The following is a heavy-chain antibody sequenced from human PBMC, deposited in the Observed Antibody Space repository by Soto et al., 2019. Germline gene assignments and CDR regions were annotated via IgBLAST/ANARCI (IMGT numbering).Heavy chain of an antibody. CDR3: AKDSGYNYGYFRWFDP. J-gene: IGHJ5*02. D-gene: IGHD5-18*01. Sequence: PSETLSLTCTVSGGSISSYYWSWFRQSPGRGLEWIGHIFYSGSTNYNPALKSRVTISLDTSKSQFSLKLSSVTAADTAVYYCAKDSGYNYGYFRWFDPWGQGTLVT. CDR2: IFYSGST. V-gene: IGHV4-59*01. CDR1: GGSISSYY.